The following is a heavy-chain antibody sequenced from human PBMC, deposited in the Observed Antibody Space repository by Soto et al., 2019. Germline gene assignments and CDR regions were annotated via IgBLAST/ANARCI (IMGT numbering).Heavy chain of an antibody. Sequence: GGSLRLSCTASGFTFGDYAMSWFRQAPGKGLEWVGFIRSKAYGGTTEYAASVKGRFTISRDDSKSIAYLQMNSLKTEDTAVYYCTREPPPIVVVPAAMQDYYMDVWGKGTTVTVSS. V-gene: IGHV3-49*03. D-gene: IGHD2-2*01. CDR3: TREPPPIVVVPAAMQDYYMDV. J-gene: IGHJ6*03. CDR2: IRSKAYGGTT. CDR1: GFTFGDYA.